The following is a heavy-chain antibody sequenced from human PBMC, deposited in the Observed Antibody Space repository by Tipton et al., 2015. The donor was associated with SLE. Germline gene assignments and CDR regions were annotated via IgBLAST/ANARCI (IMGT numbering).Heavy chain of an antibody. D-gene: IGHD1-26*01. CDR3: ARNWELYDAFDI. CDR2: IIPIFGTA. Sequence: QSGPEVKKPGSSVKVSCKASGGTFSNYAVSWVRQAPGQGLEWMGGIIPIFGTANYAQKFQGRVTVTTDESTGTAHMELSSLRSEDTAVYYCARNWELYDAFDIWGQGTMVIVSS. J-gene: IGHJ3*02. CDR1: GGTFSNYA. V-gene: IGHV1-69*05.